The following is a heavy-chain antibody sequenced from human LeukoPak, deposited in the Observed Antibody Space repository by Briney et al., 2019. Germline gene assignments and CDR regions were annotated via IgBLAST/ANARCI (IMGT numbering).Heavy chain of an antibody. J-gene: IGHJ6*02. V-gene: IGHV3-21*01. Sequence: PGGSLRLSCAASGFTFSSYSMNWVRQAPGKGLEWVSSISSSSSYIYYADSVKGRFTISRDNAKNSLYLQMNSLRAEDTAVYYCARGYSNSDYYYGMDVWGQGTTVTVSS. CDR3: ARGYSNSDYYYGMDV. CDR2: ISSSSSYI. CDR1: GFTFSSYS. D-gene: IGHD4-11*01.